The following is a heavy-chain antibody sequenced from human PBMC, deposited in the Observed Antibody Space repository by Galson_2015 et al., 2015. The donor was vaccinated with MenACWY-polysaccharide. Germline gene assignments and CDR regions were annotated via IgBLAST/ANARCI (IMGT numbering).Heavy chain of an antibody. CDR3: ARVPGYSYGYYDW. J-gene: IGHJ4*02. V-gene: IGHV3-23*01. CDR2: MSRSGTS. D-gene: IGHD5-18*01. Sequence: SLRLSCAASGFTFSNYGMAWVRQAPGKGLDWVSAMSRSGTSYYAASVKGRFTISRDNSKNTLYLQMNSLRVEDTAVYYCARVPGYSYGYYDWWGQGTLVTVSS. CDR1: GFTFSNYG.